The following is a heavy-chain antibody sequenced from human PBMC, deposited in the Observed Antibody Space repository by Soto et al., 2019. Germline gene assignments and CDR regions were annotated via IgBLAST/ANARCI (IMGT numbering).Heavy chain of an antibody. CDR3: ARGGYSYRDY. Sequence: SETLSLTCTVSGGSISSYYWSWIRQPPGKGLEWIGYIYYSGSTNYNPSLKSRVTISVDTSKNQFSLKLSSVTTADTAVYYCARGGYSYRDYWGQGTLVTVSS. D-gene: IGHD5-18*01. CDR2: IYYSGST. V-gene: IGHV4-59*01. J-gene: IGHJ4*02. CDR1: GGSISSYY.